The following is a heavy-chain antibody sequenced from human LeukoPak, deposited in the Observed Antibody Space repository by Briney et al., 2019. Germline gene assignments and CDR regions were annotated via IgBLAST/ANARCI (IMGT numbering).Heavy chain of an antibody. Sequence: PGGSLRLSCAASGFTFSSYWMHWVGQAPGKGLVWVSRINSDGSSTSYADSVKGRFTISRDNAKNTLYLQMNSLRADDTAVYYCARDVNLLFFDVWGRGTLVTVSS. V-gene: IGHV3-74*01. J-gene: IGHJ2*01. D-gene: IGHD2-21*01. CDR1: GFTFSSYW. CDR2: INSDGSST. CDR3: ARDVNLLFFDV.